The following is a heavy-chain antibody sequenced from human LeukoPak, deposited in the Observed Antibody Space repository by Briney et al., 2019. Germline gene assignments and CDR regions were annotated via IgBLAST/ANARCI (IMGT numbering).Heavy chain of an antibody. CDR1: GFTFSTYA. V-gene: IGHV3-15*01. D-gene: IGHD3-10*01. Sequence: GGSLRLSCAASGFTFSTYAMSWVRQAPGKGLEWVGRIKTKTDGGTTAFAAPVKGRFTMSRDDSKNTLYLQMNSLKTEDTAMYYCTTGGLWYSGRVFWGQGTLVTVS. CDR3: TTGGLWYSGRVF. J-gene: IGHJ4*02. CDR2: IKTKTDGGTT.